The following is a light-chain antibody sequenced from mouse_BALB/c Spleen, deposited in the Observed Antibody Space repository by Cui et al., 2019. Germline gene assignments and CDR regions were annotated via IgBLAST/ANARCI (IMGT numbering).Light chain of an antibody. CDR1: SSVSY. J-gene: IGKJ1*01. Sequence: QIVLTQSPAIMSASPGEKVTMTCSASSSVSYMYWYQQKPGSSPRIPVRFSGSGSGTSYSLTISRMEAEDAATYYCQQWSSYPRTFGGGTKLEIK. CDR3: QQWSSYPRT. V-gene: IGKV4-55*01.